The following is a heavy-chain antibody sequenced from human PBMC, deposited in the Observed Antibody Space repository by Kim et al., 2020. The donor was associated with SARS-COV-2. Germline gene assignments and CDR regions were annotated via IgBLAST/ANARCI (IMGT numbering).Heavy chain of an antibody. CDR3: TKRTSGAWPFDY. CDR1: GFTFTSYA. Sequence: GGSLRLSCEASGFTFTSYAMTWVRQAPGKGLEWVASIGITGGNTYYAASVKGRFTISRDNSRDTLFLHMNSLRAEDTAVYYCTKRTSGAWPFDYWGQGTLVTVSS. J-gene: IGHJ4*02. D-gene: IGHD2-2*01. V-gene: IGHV3-23*01. CDR2: IGITGGNT.